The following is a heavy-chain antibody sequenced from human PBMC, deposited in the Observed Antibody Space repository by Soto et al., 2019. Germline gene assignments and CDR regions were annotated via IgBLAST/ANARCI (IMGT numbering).Heavy chain of an antibody. CDR2: IHSGGDT. D-gene: IGHD2-2*01. J-gene: IGHJ6*02. V-gene: IGHV3-66*01. Sequence: GGSLRLSCAASGFTVSSNYMSWVRQAPAKGLEWVSLIHSGGDTYYADSVKGRFTISRDNSKNTLYLQMNSLKGEDTAIYYCARDTYCTSTSCYYGMDVWGQGTTVTVSS. CDR1: GFTVSSNY. CDR3: ARDTYCTSTSCYYGMDV.